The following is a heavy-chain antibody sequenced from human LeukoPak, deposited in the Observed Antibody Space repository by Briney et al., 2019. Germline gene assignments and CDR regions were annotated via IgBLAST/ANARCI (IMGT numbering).Heavy chain of an antibody. Sequence: PSETLSLTRTVSGGSISSYYWSWIRQPPGKGLEWIGYIYYSGSTNYNPSLKSRVTISVDTSKNQFSLKLSFVTAADTAVYYCARLEWFGELYSSGPRFDPWGQGTLVTVSS. V-gene: IGHV4-59*08. CDR1: GGSISSYY. J-gene: IGHJ5*02. CDR2: IYYSGST. CDR3: ARLEWFGELYSSGPRFDP. D-gene: IGHD3-10*01.